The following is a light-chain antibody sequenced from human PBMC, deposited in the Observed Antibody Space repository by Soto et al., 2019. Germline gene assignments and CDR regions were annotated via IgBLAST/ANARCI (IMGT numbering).Light chain of an antibody. Sequence: QSALTQPASVSASPGQSITISCSGTSSDVGAYNYVAWYQQFPGKTPKLIIYGVSSRPSGVSSRFSGSKSGNTAPLTISGLQAEDEADYYCISYTGSSTSYVFGTGTNVTVL. CDR2: GVS. V-gene: IGLV2-14*01. CDR1: SSDVGAYNY. J-gene: IGLJ1*01. CDR3: ISYTGSSTSYV.